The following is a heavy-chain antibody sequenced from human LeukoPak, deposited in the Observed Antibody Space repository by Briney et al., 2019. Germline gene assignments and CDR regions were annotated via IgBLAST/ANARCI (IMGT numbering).Heavy chain of an antibody. J-gene: IGHJ3*01. CDR1: GFSLSTSGVG. CDR2: IYWDDDK. CDR3: AHSEDYYGSVDAFDV. V-gene: IGHV2-5*02. D-gene: IGHD3-10*01. Sequence: SGPTLVKPTQNLTLTCTFSGFSLSTSGVGVGWIRQPPGKALEWLAFIYWDDDKRYSPSLKSRLTITKDTSKNQVVLTMTNMDPVDTATYYCAHSEDYYGSVDAFDVWGQGTMVTVSS.